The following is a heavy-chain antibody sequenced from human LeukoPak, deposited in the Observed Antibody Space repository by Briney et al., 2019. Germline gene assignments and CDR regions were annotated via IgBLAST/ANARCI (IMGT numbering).Heavy chain of an antibody. CDR3: ASCHYYYYGMDV. CDR1: GGSISSGDYY. V-gene: IGHV4-30-4*01. J-gene: IGHJ6*02. Sequence: SQTLSLTCTVSGGSISSGDYYWSWIRQPPGKGLEWIGYIYYSGSTYYNPSLKSRVTISVDTSKNQFSPKLSSVTAADTAVYYCASCHYYYYGMDVWGQGTTVTVSS. CDR2: IYYSGST.